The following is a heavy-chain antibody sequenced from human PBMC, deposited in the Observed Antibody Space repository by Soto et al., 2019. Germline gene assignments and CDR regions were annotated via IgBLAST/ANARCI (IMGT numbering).Heavy chain of an antibody. Sequence: SSETLSLTSAVYGGSFSGYYWTWIRQPPGTGLEWIGEINHSGSTNYNPSLKSRVTISVDTSKNQFSLKLTSVTAADTAVYYCARDKITGLFDYWGQGTLVTVS. J-gene: IGHJ4*02. CDR3: ARDKITGLFDY. CDR1: GGSFSGYY. V-gene: IGHV4-34*01. D-gene: IGHD2-8*02. CDR2: INHSGST.